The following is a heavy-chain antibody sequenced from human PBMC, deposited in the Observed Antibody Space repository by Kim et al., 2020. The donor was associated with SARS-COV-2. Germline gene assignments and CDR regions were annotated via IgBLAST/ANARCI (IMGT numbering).Heavy chain of an antibody. CDR2: ISGNGGKI. CDR1: GFTFSTCA. D-gene: IGHD1-1*01. V-gene: IGHV3-23*01. Sequence: GGSLRLSCVASGFTFSTCAMSWVRQAPGKGLEWVSVISGNGGKIYYGDSVKGRFIISRDNSKNTVYLQMNSLRAEDTAISYCAKDPLSWNYYYGMDVWG. CDR3: AKDPLSWNYYYGMDV. J-gene: IGHJ6*02.